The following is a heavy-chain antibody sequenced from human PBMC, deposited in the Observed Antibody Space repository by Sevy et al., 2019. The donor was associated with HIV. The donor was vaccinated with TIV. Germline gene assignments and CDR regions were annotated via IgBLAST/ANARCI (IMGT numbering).Heavy chain of an antibody. CDR2: IKKYGSES. V-gene: IGHV3-7*01. CDR3: VRGGGYGDY. Sequence: GGSLRLSCAASGFTFSSRWMNWVRQAPGKGLEWVANIKKYGSESFNMDSVRGRFTISRDNAKTSLYLQMNNLRAEDTALYYCVRGGGYGDYWGQGTLVTVSS. CDR1: GFTFSSRW. J-gene: IGHJ4*02. D-gene: IGHD5-18*01.